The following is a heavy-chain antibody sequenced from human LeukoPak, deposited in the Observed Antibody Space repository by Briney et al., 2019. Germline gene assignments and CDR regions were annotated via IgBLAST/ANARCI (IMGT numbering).Heavy chain of an antibody. V-gene: IGHV3-7*01. CDR1: GFTFSNYW. CDR3: ARDTYRFDDY. J-gene: IGHJ4*02. Sequence: PGGSLRLSCAASGFTFSNYWMSWVCQAPGKGLEWVSSIKEDGSDKYYVHSLKGRFTISRDNAKNSLYLQMDSLRADDTAVYYCARDTYRFDDYWGQGTLVTVSS. CDR2: IKEDGSDK.